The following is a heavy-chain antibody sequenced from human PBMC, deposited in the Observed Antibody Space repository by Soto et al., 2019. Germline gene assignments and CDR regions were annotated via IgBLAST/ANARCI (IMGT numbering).Heavy chain of an antibody. Sequence: QVQLVQSGAEVKKPGSSVKVSCKASGGIFSTYAISWLRQAPGQGLEWMGGIIPIFGTPNYAQKFQGRVTITADESTSTAYIELSRRIFDDTAVYYCARDRDDYGSGNYYNRIDFWGQGTLVTVSS. D-gene: IGHD3-10*01. CDR3: ARDRDDYGSGNYYNRIDF. V-gene: IGHV1-69*01. CDR1: GGIFSTYA. CDR2: IIPIFGTP. J-gene: IGHJ4*02.